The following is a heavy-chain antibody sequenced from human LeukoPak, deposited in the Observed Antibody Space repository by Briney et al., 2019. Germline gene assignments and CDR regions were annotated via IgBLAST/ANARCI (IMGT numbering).Heavy chain of an antibody. J-gene: IGHJ4*02. Sequence: SGTLSLTCSVSGGSIRSHYWNWIRQPPGKGLEWLGHIYYTGSTYYNPSLKSRVTISVDTSKNQFSLRLGSVTAADTAVYYCARERWEGGSFVMGFDYWGQGALVTVSS. CDR3: ARERWEGGSFVMGFDY. CDR2: IYYTGST. D-gene: IGHD1-26*01. V-gene: IGHV4-59*11. CDR1: GGSIRSHY.